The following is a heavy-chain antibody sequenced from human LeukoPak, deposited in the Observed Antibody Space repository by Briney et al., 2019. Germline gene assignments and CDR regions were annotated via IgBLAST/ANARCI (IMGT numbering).Heavy chain of an antibody. J-gene: IGHJ4*02. Sequence: KPSETLSLTCAVYGGSFSGYYWSWIRQPPGKGLEWIGEINHSGSTNYNPSLKSRVTISVDTSKNQFSLKLSSVTAADTAVYYCARGWFSDQGGHSYGYEDYWGQGTLVTVSS. D-gene: IGHD5-18*01. CDR2: INHSGST. V-gene: IGHV4-34*01. CDR3: ARGWFSDQGGHSYGYEDY. CDR1: GGSFSGYY.